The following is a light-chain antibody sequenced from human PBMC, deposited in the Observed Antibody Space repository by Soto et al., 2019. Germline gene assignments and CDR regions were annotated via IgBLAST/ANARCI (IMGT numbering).Light chain of an antibody. V-gene: IGKV3-20*01. CDR1: QSVSSSY. J-gene: IGKJ3*01. CDR2: GAS. CDR3: QQYGSSPFT. Sequence: DIVLTQSPGTLSLSPGERATLSCRASQSVSSSYLAWYQQKPGQAPRLLIYGASSRATGIPDRFSGSGSGTDFTLTISRLEPADFAVYYCQQYGSSPFTFGPGTKVDIK.